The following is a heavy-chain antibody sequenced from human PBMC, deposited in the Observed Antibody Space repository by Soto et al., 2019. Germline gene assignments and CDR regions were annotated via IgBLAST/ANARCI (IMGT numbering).Heavy chain of an antibody. V-gene: IGHV4-4*02. CDR1: GGSISTSNW. D-gene: IGHD6-13*01. CDR3: ARARATIAAAAIFDC. J-gene: IGHJ4*02. CDR2: VYRTGST. Sequence: VQLQESGPGLVKPSGTLALTCAVSGGSISTSNWWSWVRQPPGKGLEWIGEVYRTGSTNYNPSLDRRLTISVDQSTDQFSLKLTSVTAADTAVYYCARARATIAAAAIFDCWGQGTLVTVSS.